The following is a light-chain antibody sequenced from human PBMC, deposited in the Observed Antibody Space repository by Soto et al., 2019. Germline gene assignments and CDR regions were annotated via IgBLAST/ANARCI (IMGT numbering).Light chain of an antibody. CDR2: EVN. Sequence: QSALTQPASVSGSPGQSVTMSCTGTSSDILSYDYVSWYQQHPGKAPKLIIYEVNNRPSGVSNRFSGSKSDDTASLTISGLQAAGEADYYCSPYSSTTARHVFGTGTNLTVL. CDR1: SSDILSYDY. CDR3: SPYSSTTARHV. J-gene: IGLJ1*01. V-gene: IGLV2-14*01.